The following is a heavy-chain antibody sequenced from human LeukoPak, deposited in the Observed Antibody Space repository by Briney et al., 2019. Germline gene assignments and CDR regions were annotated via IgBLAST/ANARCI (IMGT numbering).Heavy chain of an antibody. D-gene: IGHD6-13*01. V-gene: IGHV3-9*01. Sequence: PGGSLRLSCAASGFTFDDYSMHWVRKAPGKGLEWVSGISWDSGSVGYADSVKGRFTISRDNAKNSLYLQMNSLRAEDTALYYCVSSWSLDYWGQGTLVTVSS. CDR2: ISWDSGSV. CDR3: VSSWSLDY. J-gene: IGHJ4*02. CDR1: GFTFDDYS.